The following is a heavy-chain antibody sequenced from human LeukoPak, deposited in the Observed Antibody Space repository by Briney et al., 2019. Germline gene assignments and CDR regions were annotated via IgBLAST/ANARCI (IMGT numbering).Heavy chain of an antibody. CDR3: ARDATRGYF. Sequence: RGGSLRLSCAASGFTVSSNYVSWVRQAPGKGLEWVSVIYSGGGTSYADSVKGRFTISRANSTNKPSLQMTRLRAEDTAVYYGARDATRGYF. V-gene: IGHV3-53*01. D-gene: IGHD2-15*01. J-gene: IGHJ4*03. CDR2: IYSGGGT. CDR1: GFTVSSNY.